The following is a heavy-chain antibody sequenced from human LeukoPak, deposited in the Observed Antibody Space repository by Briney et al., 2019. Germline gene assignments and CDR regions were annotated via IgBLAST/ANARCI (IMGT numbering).Heavy chain of an antibody. J-gene: IGHJ6*03. V-gene: IGHV3-30*02. CDR2: IRYDGSNK. CDR1: GFTFSSYG. Sequence: GGSLRLSCAASGFTFSSYGMHWVRQAPGKGLEWVAFIRYDGSNKYYADSVKGRFTISRDNAKNSLYLQMNSLRAEDTAVYYCARAITGTTGPPPYYYYYYMDVWGKGTTVTVSS. D-gene: IGHD1-7*01. CDR3: ARAITGTTGPPPYYYYYYMDV.